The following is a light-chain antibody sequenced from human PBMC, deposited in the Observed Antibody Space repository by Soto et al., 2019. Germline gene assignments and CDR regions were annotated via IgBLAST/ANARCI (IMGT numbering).Light chain of an antibody. V-gene: IGKV3-11*01. CDR3: QQRNIWPPVT. CDR1: PSVTSD. Sequence: EIVLTQSPATLSLSPGERATLFCRASPSVTSDLACYQHRPGQTPTLVIYGAFNRATGIPDTFSVRGSVTESTLTPCSLEPEDFAVYFCQQRNIWPPVTFGKGTDWRL. CDR2: GAF. J-gene: IGKJ5*01.